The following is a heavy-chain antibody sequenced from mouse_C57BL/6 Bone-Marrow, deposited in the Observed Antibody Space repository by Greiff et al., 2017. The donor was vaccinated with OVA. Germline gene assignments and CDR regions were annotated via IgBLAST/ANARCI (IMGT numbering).Heavy chain of an antibody. CDR2: IYPGSGST. V-gene: IGHV1-55*01. Sequence: QVQLKQPGAELVKPGASVKMSCKASGYTFTSYWITWVKQRPGQGLEWIGDIYPGSGSTNYNEKFKSKATLTVDTSSSTAYMQLSSLTSEDSAVYYCARPDYYGSSSWFAYWGQGTLVTVSA. CDR1: GYTFTSYW. CDR3: ARPDYYGSSSWFAY. D-gene: IGHD1-1*01. J-gene: IGHJ3*01.